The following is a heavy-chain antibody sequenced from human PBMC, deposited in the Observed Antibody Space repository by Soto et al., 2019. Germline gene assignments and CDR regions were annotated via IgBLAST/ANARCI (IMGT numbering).Heavy chain of an antibody. V-gene: IGHV3-30-3*01. CDR3: ARDAHIVVVPAAMPGEDYYYYYGMDV. J-gene: IGHJ6*02. CDR2: ISYDGSNK. CDR1: GFTFSSYA. D-gene: IGHD2-2*01. Sequence: GGSLRLSCAASGFTFSSYAMHWVRQAPGKGLEWVAVISYDGSNKYYADSVKGRFTISRDNSKNTLYLQMNSLRAEDTAVYYCARDAHIVVVPAAMPGEDYYYYYGMDVWGQGTTVTVSS.